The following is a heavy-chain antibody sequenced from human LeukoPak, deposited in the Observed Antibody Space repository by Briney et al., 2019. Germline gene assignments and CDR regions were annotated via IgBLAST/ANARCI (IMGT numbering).Heavy chain of an antibody. Sequence: SVKVSCKASGYTFTGYYMHWVRQAPGQGLEWMGRIIPILGIANYAQKFQGRVTITADKSTSTAYMELSSLRSEDTAVYYCATVATTGTTPCFDYWGQGTLVTVSS. J-gene: IGHJ4*02. CDR1: GYTFTGYY. V-gene: IGHV1-69*04. D-gene: IGHD1-1*01. CDR3: ATVATTGTTPCFDY. CDR2: IIPILGIA.